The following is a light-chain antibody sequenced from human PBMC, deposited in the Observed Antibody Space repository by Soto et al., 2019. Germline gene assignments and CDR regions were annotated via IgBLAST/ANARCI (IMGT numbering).Light chain of an antibody. V-gene: IGLV2-8*01. J-gene: IGLJ2*01. CDR1: SSDVGGYNY. CDR2: EVS. CDR3: SSFAGSNVV. Sequence: QSALTQPPSASGSPGRSVTISCTGTSSDVGGYNYVSWYQQHPGKAPKLMISEVSKRPSGVPDRFSGSKSGNTASLTVSGLQAEDEADYYCSSFAGSNVVFGGGTKLTVL.